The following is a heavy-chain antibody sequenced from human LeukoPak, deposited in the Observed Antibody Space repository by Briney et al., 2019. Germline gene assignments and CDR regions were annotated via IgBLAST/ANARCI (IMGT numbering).Heavy chain of an antibody. D-gene: IGHD5-18*01. V-gene: IGHV3-9*01. CDR1: GFTFDDYA. Sequence: PGRSLRLSCAASGFTFDDYAMHWVRQAPGKGLEWVSGISWNSGSIGYADSVKGRFTISRDNAKNSLYLQMNSLRAEDTALYYCAKDIGVDTATIYYYYYGMDAWGQGTTVTVSS. CDR2: ISWNSGSI. CDR3: AKDIGVDTATIYYYYYGMDA. J-gene: IGHJ6*02.